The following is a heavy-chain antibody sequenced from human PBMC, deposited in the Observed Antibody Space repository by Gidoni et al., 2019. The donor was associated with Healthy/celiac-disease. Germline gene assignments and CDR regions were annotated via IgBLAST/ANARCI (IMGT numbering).Heavy chain of an antibody. CDR2: ISSSSSTI. CDR1: GFTFSSYS. CDR3: ARDYPPELWGSYRYYFDY. D-gene: IGHD3-16*02. V-gene: IGHV3-48*01. Sequence: EVQLVESGGGLVQPGGSLRLSCAASGFTFSSYSMNWVRQAPGKGLEWVSYISSSSSTIYYADSVKGRFTISRDNAKNSLYLQMNSLRAEDTAVYYCARDYPPELWGSYRYYFDYWGQGTLVTVSS. J-gene: IGHJ4*02.